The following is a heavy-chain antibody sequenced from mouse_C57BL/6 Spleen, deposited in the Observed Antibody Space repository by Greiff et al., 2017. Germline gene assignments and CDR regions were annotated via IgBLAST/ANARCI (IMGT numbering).Heavy chain of an antibody. CDR3: ARSGAYYDYDGAWFAY. CDR1: GYTFTSYD. CDR2: IYPRDGST. J-gene: IGHJ3*01. D-gene: IGHD2-4*01. Sequence: VQLQESGPELVKPGASVKLSCKASGYTFTSYDINWVKQRPGQGLEWIGWIYPRDGSTKYNEKFKGKATLTVDTSSSTSYMELHSLTSEDSAVYFCARSGAYYDYDGAWFAYWGQGTLVTVSA. V-gene: IGHV1-85*01.